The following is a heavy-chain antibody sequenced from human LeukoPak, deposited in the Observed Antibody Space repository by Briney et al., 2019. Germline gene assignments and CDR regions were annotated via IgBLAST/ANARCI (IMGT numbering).Heavy chain of an antibody. CDR2: IYYSGST. V-gene: IGHV4-59*01. CDR3: ARFTVTTGSFDY. D-gene: IGHD4-17*01. Sequence: PSETLSLTCTVSGGSISSYYWSWIRQPPGKGLEWIGYIYYSGSTNYNPSLKSRVTISVDTSKNQFSLKLSSVTAADTAVYYCARFTVTTGSFDYWGQGTLVTVSS. CDR1: GGSISSYY. J-gene: IGHJ4*02.